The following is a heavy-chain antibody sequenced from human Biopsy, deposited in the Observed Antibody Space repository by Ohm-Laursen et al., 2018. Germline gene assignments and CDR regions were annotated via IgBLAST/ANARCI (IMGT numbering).Heavy chain of an antibody. D-gene: IGHD1-1*01. CDR1: GYSLTDLS. CDR2: FAPENGRI. J-gene: IGHJ4*02. CDR3: AADINVWNVNY. Sequence: GASVKVSCKVSGYSLTDLSMHWVRQAPGQGLEWMGGFAPENGRIVYSQKFQGRVTMTEDTSTSTAYMEVWRLRSDDTAVYYCAADINVWNVNYWGQGTQVIVSS. V-gene: IGHV1-24*01.